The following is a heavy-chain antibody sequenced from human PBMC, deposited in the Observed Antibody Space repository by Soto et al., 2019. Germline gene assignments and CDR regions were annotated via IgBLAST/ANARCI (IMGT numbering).Heavy chain of an antibody. CDR2: IYSIGST. CDR3: ARGGGDYGGIN. V-gene: IGHV4-31*03. CDR1: GVSISSGSYY. Sequence: QVQLQESGPGLVKPSQTLSLTCTVSGVSISSGSYYWSWIRQHAGKGLEWIGYIYSIGSTYYNPSPRSRVSLSIDTSKNPFFLNLTSVTAADTAVYYCARGGGDYGGINWGQGTLVTVSS. J-gene: IGHJ4*02. D-gene: IGHD4-17*01.